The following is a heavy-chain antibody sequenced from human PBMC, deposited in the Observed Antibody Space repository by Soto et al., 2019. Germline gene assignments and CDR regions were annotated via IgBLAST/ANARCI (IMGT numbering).Heavy chain of an antibody. D-gene: IGHD5-12*01. CDR3: ARGRGYSGDDHYYYFDMDV. Sequence: AAGKVSCKAPWGTFHNYPITWGRQAPGEGLEWMGGSIPIFGTANYAQKFQGRVTISVDESTSTAYMELSSLRSEDTAVYYCARGRGYSGDDHYYYFDMDVWGQGTTVTVSS. CDR2: SIPIFGTA. V-gene: IGHV1-69*13. J-gene: IGHJ6*02. CDR1: WGTFHNYP.